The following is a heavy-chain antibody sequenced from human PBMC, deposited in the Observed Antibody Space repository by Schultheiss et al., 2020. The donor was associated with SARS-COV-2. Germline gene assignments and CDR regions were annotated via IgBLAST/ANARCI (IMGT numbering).Heavy chain of an antibody. CDR1: GYTFTGYY. V-gene: IGHV1-2*04. D-gene: IGHD3-10*01. J-gene: IGHJ6*02. Sequence: ASVKVSCKASGYTFTGYYMHWVRQAPGQGLEWMGWINPNSGGTNYAQKFQGWVTMTRDKSISTAYMELSRLRSDDTAVYYCARVMVRGHYYYYGMDVWGQGTTVTVSS. CDR3: ARVMVRGHYYYYGMDV. CDR2: INPNSGGT.